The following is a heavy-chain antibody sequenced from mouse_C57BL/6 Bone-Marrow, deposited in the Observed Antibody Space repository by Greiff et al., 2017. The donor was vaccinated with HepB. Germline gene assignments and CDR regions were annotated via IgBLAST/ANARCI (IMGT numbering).Heavy chain of an antibody. J-gene: IGHJ4*01. CDR1: GYSFTDDN. V-gene: IGHV1-39*01. CDR2: INPNYGTT. CDR3: ARERVLRWMDY. D-gene: IGHD1-1*01. Sequence: EVQLQESGPELVKPGASVKISCTASGYSFTDDNMNWVKQSNGKSLEWIGVINPNYGTTSYNQKFKDKSTLTVDKSSSTAYMQLSSLTSEDSAVYYCARERVLRWMDYWGQGTSVTVSS.